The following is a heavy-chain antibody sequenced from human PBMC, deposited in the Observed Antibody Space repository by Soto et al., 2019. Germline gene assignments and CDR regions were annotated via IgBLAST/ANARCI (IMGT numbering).Heavy chain of an antibody. Sequence: QVQLVQSGAEVKKPGSSVKVSCKASGGTFSNYAFSWVRQAPGQGLEWMGGIITLFETPNYAQKFQGRLTITADESSSKAYMELSSLLSEDTAVYYCATDEIAAMSTLGYSRSWGQCTRVTVSS. CDR1: GGTFSNYA. CDR3: ATDEIAAMSTLGYSRS. J-gene: IGHJ1*01. D-gene: IGHD2-15*01. CDR2: IITLFETP. V-gene: IGHV1-69*01.